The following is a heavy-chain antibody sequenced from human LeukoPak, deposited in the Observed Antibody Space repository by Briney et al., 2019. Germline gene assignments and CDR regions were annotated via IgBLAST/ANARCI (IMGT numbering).Heavy chain of an antibody. CDR3: ARGNSSGWSRSVLNWFDP. D-gene: IGHD6-19*01. CDR1: GGSISSGSYY. J-gene: IGHJ5*02. Sequence: PSQTLSLTCTVSGGSISSGSYYWSWIRQPAGKGLEWIGRIYTSGSTNYNPSLKSRVTISVDTSKNQFSLKLSSVTAADTAVYYCARGNSSGWSRSVLNWFDPWGQGTLVTVSS. CDR2: IYTSGST. V-gene: IGHV4-61*02.